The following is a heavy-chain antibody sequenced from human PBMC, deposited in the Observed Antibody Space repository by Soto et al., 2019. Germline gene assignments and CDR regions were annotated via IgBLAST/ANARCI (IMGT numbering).Heavy chain of an antibody. CDR3: ANEGRDCNGGKCRSWFDP. CDR2: ISAGGGGT. V-gene: IGHV3-23*01. Sequence: DVQLLESGGGFVQPWGSLGLSFAASGFTFSSYALTWVRQAPGKGLEWVSSISAGGGGTYYADSVKGRFAISRDNSKNTLYLQMNSLRAEDTAVYYCANEGRDCNGGKCRSWFDPWGQGTLVTVSS. D-gene: IGHD2-15*01. J-gene: IGHJ5*02. CDR1: GFTFSSYA.